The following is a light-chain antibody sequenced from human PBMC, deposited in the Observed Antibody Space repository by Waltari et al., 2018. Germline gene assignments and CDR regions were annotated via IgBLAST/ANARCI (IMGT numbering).Light chain of an antibody. CDR3: CSYAGSSHYL. CDR1: SNDVGTYNC. V-gene: IGLV2-23*02. J-gene: IGLJ1*01. CDR2: EVS. Sequence: QSALTQPASMSGSPGQSIAIPCTGPSNDVGTYNCISCYQHHPGKAPKLLIYEVSERPSGVSDRFSGSKSGNTASLTISGLQAEDEADYYCCSYAGSSHYLFGTGTRVTVL.